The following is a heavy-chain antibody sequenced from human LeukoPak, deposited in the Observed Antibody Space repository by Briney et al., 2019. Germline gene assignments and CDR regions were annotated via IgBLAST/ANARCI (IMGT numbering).Heavy chain of an antibody. CDR2: IYYSGST. J-gene: IGHJ1*01. CDR3: ARQVNNDFPH. Sequence: SETLSLTCTVSGGSISSSSYYWGWIRQPPGKGLEWIGNIYYSGSTYYNPSLKSRVTISVDTSKNQFSLKLSSVTAADTAVYYCARQVNNDFPHWGQGTLDTVSS. D-gene: IGHD1-1*01. V-gene: IGHV4-39*01. CDR1: GGSISSSSYY.